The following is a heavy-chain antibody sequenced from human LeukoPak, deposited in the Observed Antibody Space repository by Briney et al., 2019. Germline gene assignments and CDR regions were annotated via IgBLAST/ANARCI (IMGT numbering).Heavy chain of an antibody. CDR2: MIPIFGIA. V-gene: IGHV1-69*10. CDR3: ASTRGYSSGWYYYYGMDV. J-gene: IGHJ6*02. D-gene: IGHD6-19*01. CDR1: GDTFSSYA. Sequence: SVKVSCKASGDTFSSYAISWVRQAPGQGLEWMGGMIPIFGIANYAQKFQGRVTITADKSTSTAYMELSSLRSEDTAVYYCASTRGYSSGWYYYYGMDVWGQGTTVTVSS.